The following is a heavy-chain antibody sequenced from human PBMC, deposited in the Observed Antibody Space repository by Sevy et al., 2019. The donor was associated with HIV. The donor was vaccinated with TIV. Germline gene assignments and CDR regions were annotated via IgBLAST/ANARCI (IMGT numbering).Heavy chain of an antibody. CDR1: GVSISSFY. Sequence: SETLSLTCTVSGVSISSFYWSWIRQPPGKGLEGIGNIYYSGSTNYNPSLKSRVTISVDTSKNQFSLKLSSVTAADTAVYYCARRYFYDSRGSTVFDYWGQGTLVTVSS. J-gene: IGHJ4*02. D-gene: IGHD3-22*01. V-gene: IGHV4-59*13. CDR2: IYYSGST. CDR3: ARRYFYDSRGSTVFDY.